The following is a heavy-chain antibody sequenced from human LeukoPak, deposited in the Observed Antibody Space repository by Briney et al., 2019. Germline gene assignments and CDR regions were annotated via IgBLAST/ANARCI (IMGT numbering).Heavy chain of an antibody. J-gene: IGHJ4*02. Sequence: PSETLSLTCNVSGDSISSRDYYWGWIRQPPGKGLEWIGTFYYGENTYYNPSLNGRVTISVDTSNNQFSLSLTSVTAADTAVYYCARDGAGWGQGTLVTVSS. CDR1: GDSISSRDYY. D-gene: IGHD6-19*01. CDR2: FYYGENT. V-gene: IGHV4-39*07. CDR3: ARDGAG.